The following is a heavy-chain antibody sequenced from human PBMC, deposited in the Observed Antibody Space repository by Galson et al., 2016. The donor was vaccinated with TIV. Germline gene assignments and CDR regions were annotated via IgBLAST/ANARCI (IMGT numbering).Heavy chain of an antibody. V-gene: IGHV1-24*01. J-gene: IGHJ4*02. CDR1: GYSLTEVV. CDR3: ATVAWFPGLSLDN. D-gene: IGHD3-22*01. Sequence: SVKVSCKVSGYSLTEVVMHWVRQAPGKGLEWMGGFDPEVGRTIYAQKLQGRVTMTADTSTDTAYMGLGSLRNEDTAVYYCATVAWFPGLSLDNWGQGTLVTVSS. CDR2: FDPEVGRT.